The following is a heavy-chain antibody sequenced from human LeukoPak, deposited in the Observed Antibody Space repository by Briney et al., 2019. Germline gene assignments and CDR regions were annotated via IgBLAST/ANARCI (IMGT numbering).Heavy chain of an antibody. V-gene: IGHV1-2*02. Sequence: EASVKVSCKASGYTFTSYGISWVRQAPGQGLEWMGCINPNTGDTNSAQNFQGRVIMTRDTSITTAYMELSRLKSDDTALYYCASKGAGHCYDASCMGSFDLWGQGTTVAVSS. CDR3: ASKGAGHCYDASCMGSFDL. D-gene: IGHD2-15*01. CDR1: GYTFTSYG. CDR2: INPNTGDT. J-gene: IGHJ3*01.